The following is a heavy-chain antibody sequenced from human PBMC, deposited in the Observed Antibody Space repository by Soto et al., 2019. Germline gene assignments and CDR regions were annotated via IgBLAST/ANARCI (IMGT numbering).Heavy chain of an antibody. V-gene: IGHV1-8*01. CDR2: MNPNSGNT. D-gene: IGHD4-17*01. Sequence: GASVKVSCKASGYTFTSYDINWVRQATGQGLEYLGWMNPNSGNTVYVQKFQGRVTMTRDTSISTAYMELSSLRSEDTAVYFCARGVKYGAYSRWFDPWGQGTLVTVSS. J-gene: IGHJ5*02. CDR1: GYTFTSYD. CDR3: ARGVKYGAYSRWFDP.